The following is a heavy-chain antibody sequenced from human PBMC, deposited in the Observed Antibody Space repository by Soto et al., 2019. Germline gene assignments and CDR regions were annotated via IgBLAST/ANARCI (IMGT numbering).Heavy chain of an antibody. J-gene: IGHJ4*02. CDR2: IYHSGTP. V-gene: IGHV4-4*02. Sequence: SETLSLTCNVSGGSIRTPDWWSWVRQTPEKGLEWIGEIYHSGTPNYNPSLKSRVSMSVDKSNNQFSLKMYSVTAADTAVYYCVQAQNWDAGDVSFDSWGQGTRVTVSS. CDR3: VQAQNWDAGDVSFDS. CDR1: GGSIRTPDW. D-gene: IGHD1-1*01.